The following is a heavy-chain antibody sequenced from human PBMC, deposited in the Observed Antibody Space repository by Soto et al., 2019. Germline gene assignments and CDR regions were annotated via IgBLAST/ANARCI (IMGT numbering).Heavy chain of an antibody. CDR2: IIPMFGTS. CDR3: ARGVRTGFYGMDV. D-gene: IGHD3-10*01. CDR1: GGTFSNYA. V-gene: IGHV1-69*13. Sequence: SVKVSCKASGGTFSNYAISWVRQAPGQGLEWVGGIIPMFGTSNYAQNFQGRVSITADESTSTAYMEPSSLRSEDTAVYYCARGVRTGFYGMDVWGQGTTVTVSS. J-gene: IGHJ6*02.